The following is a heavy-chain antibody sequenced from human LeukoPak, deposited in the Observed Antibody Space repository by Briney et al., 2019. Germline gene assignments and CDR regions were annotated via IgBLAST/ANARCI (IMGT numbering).Heavy chain of an antibody. CDR3: ARGKYCTSTSCYNPVDYFEY. Sequence: GGSLRLSCVASGFSFNNFGMSWVRQAPGKGLEWVSAISGSGASTYYADSVKGRFTISRDNSKSTLYLQMNSLRAEDTAVYYCARGKYCTSTSCYNPVDYFEYWGQGTLVTVSS. CDR1: GFSFNNFG. D-gene: IGHD2-2*02. J-gene: IGHJ4*02. V-gene: IGHV3-23*01. CDR2: ISGSGAST.